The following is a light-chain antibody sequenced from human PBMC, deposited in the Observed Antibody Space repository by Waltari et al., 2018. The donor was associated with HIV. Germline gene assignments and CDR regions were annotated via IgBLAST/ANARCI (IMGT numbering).Light chain of an antibody. V-gene: IGLV3-25*03. CDR3: QSADISGIWV. J-gene: IGLJ3*02. CDR2: KDN. CDR1: LLTKQS. Sequence: SYALTPQPSLSVSSGHTPRLTCSADLLTKQSGYWHQYKPGQAPVLLIYKDNKGPAGIPHRFSGSSSGTTVTLTISGVQAEDEANYYGQSADISGIWVVDGGTQVTVL.